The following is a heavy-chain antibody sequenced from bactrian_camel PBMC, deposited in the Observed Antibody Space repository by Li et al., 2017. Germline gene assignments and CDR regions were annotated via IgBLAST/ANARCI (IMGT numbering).Heavy chain of an antibody. Sequence: QLVESGGDLVQAGGSLRLSCAASGLTDSRNCMGWFRQAPGKERGGVATIYTGDDSTYYIDSVKGRFTISQDNAKNMIYLQMNNLKPEDTAVYYCAVGSWVVGWENYGGQGTQVTVS. CDR3: AVGSWVVGWENY. J-gene: IGHJ4*01. V-gene: IGHV3S28*01. CDR1: GLTDSRNC. D-gene: IGHD2*01. CDR2: IYTGDDST.